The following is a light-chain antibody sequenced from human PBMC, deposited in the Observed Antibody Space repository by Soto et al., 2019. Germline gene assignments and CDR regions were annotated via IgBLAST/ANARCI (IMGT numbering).Light chain of an antibody. Sequence: EIVLTQSPGTLSLSPGDRATLSCRASQSVSSSYLAWYQQKPGQAPSLLIYGASNSATGIPDRFSGGGSGTDFTLTISRLEPDDFAVYYCQQYGKSAMFTFGQGTKLEIK. CDR1: QSVSSSY. CDR3: QQYGKSAMFT. J-gene: IGKJ2*01. CDR2: GAS. V-gene: IGKV3-20*01.